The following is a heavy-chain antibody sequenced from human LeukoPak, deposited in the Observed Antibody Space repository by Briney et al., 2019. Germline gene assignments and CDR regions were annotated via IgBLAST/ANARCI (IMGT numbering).Heavy chain of an antibody. Sequence: ASVKVSCKTSGYTFTNLDINWLRQAPGQALEWMGWMSPNSGDTGYAQKFQGRVSMTRDIFKSTAYMELSSLRSEDTAIYYCASNPPNTGDFYYWGLGTLVTVSS. CDR2: MSPNSGDT. CDR1: GYTFTNLD. D-gene: IGHD1-1*01. V-gene: IGHV1-8*01. CDR3: ASNPPNTGDFYY. J-gene: IGHJ4*02.